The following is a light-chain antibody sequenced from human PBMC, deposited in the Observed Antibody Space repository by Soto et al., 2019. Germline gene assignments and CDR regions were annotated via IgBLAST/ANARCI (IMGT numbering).Light chain of an antibody. J-gene: IGKJ4*01. Sequence: EIVMTQSPATLSVSPGERATLSCRASPSVSSNLDWYQQKPGQAPRLLIYGASPRATGIPARFSGSGSGTDFTLAISSLQSDDVAVADCQQYNNWPPLTFGGGTKVEIK. CDR2: GAS. CDR1: PSVSSN. CDR3: QQYNNWPPLT. V-gene: IGKV3-15*01.